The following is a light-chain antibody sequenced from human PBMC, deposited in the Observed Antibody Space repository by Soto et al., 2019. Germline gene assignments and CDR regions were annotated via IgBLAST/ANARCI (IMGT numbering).Light chain of an antibody. J-gene: IGKJ4*01. V-gene: IGKV1-39*01. CDR3: QQIYSAPIT. CDR1: QSITTY. CDR2: AAS. Sequence: DIQMTQSPSSLSASVGDRVTITCRASQSITTYLNWYRQKPGKAPKLLIYAASSLQSGVPSRFSGSGSETEFTLSISSLQPADCATYVCQQIYSAPITFGGGTKVAIK.